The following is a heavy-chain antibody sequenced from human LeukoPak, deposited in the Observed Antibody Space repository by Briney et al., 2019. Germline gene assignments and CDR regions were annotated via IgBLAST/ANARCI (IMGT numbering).Heavy chain of an antibody. J-gene: IGHJ4*02. CDR3: ARGRDRGASTPFDY. CDR2: INSNSGAT. Sequence: GASVKVSCKASGYTFTGSYMHWVRQAPRQGPEWMGWINSNSGATNYAQKFQGRVTMTRDTSISTVYMELSSLRSDDTAVYYCARGRDRGASTPFDYWGQGTLVTVSS. V-gene: IGHV1-2*02. D-gene: IGHD1-26*01. CDR1: GYTFTGSY.